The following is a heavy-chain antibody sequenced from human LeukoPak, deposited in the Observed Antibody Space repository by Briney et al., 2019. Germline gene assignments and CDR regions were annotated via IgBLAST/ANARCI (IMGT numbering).Heavy chain of an antibody. CDR1: GFTFSTYW. V-gene: IGHV3-74*03. CDR3: AKESGYDVDLEY. D-gene: IGHD5-12*01. J-gene: IGHJ4*02. CDR2: INTDGSTT. Sequence: GGSLRLSCAGSGFTFSTYWMHWVRQAPGGGLVWVSGINTDGSTTTYADSVKGRFTISRDNAKNTLYPQMTSLRVEDTALYYCAKESGYDVDLEYWGQGALVTVSS.